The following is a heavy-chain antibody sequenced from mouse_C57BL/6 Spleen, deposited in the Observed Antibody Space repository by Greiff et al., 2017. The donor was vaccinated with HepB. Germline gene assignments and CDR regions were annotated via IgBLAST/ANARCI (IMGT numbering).Heavy chain of an antibody. J-gene: IGHJ2*01. D-gene: IGHD1-1*01. Sequence: VQLQQSGAELVKPGASVKLSCKASGYTFTSYWMHWVKQRPGQGLEWIGMIHPNSGSTNYNEKFKSKATLTVDKSSSTAYMQLSSLTSEDSAVYYCAREEDYYGSSYGYWGQGTTLTVSS. CDR2: IHPNSGST. CDR3: AREEDYYGSSYGY. V-gene: IGHV1-64*01. CDR1: GYTFTSYW.